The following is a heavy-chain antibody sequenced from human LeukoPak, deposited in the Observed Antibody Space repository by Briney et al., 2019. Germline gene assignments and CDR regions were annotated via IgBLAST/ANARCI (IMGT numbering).Heavy chain of an antibody. D-gene: IGHD2/OR15-2a*01. CDR1: GYTFPGYY. V-gene: IGHV1-2*02. J-gene: IGHJ6*03. Sequence: ASVKVSCKASGYTFPGYYMHWVRQAPGQGLEWMGCINPNSGGTNYAQKFQGRVTMTRDTSISTAYMELSRLRSDDTAVYYCATTLTPSLAYYYMDVWGKGTTVTISS. CDR2: INPNSGGT. CDR3: ATTLTPSLAYYYMDV.